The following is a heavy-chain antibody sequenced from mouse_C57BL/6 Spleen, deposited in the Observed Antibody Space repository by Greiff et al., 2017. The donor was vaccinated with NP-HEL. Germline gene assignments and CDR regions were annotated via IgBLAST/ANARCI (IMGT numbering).Heavy chain of an antibody. Sequence: QVQLQQSGAELARPGASVKLSCKASGYTFTSYGISWVKQRTGQGLEWIGEIYPRSGNTYYNEKFKGKATLTADKSSSTAYMELRSLTSEDSAVDFWARNDGSSYGWYFDGWGTGTTVTVSS. CDR1: GYTFTSYG. V-gene: IGHV1-81*01. CDR2: IYPRSGNT. J-gene: IGHJ1*03. CDR3: ARNDGSSYGWYFDG. D-gene: IGHD1-1*01.